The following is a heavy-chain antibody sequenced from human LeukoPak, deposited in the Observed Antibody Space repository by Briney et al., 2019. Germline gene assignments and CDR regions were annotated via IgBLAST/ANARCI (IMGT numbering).Heavy chain of an antibody. V-gene: IGHV1-18*01. D-gene: IGHD1-26*01. J-gene: IGHJ4*02. CDR2: ISAYNGNT. CDR1: GYTLTGYG. Sequence: ASVKVSCKASGYTLTGYGISWVRQAPGQGLEWMGWISAYNGNTNYAQKLQGRVTMTTDTSTSTAYMELRSLRSDDTAVYYCARDGLYSGSYPSPGYWGQGTLVTVSS. CDR3: ARDGLYSGSYPSPGY.